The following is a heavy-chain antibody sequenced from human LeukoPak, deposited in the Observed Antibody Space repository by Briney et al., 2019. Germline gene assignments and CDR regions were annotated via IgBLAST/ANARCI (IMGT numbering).Heavy chain of an antibody. Sequence: PSETLSLTCAVYGESFSGYYWSWIRQPPAKGLEWIGEINHSGSTNYNPSLKSRVTISVDTSKNQFSLKLSSVTAADTAVYYCARENYYDTSGFDYWGQGTLVTVSS. CDR1: GESFSGYY. D-gene: IGHD3-22*01. J-gene: IGHJ4*02. CDR3: ARENYYDTSGFDY. V-gene: IGHV4-34*01. CDR2: INHSGST.